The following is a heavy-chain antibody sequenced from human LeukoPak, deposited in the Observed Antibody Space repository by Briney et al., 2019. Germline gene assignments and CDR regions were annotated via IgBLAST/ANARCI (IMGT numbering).Heavy chain of an antibody. J-gene: IGHJ6*02. Sequence: GASVKVSCKASGYTFTSYYMHWVRQAPGQGLEWMGIINPSGGSTSYAQKFQGRVTMTRDTSTSTVYMELSSLRSEDTAVYYCATYRGDSTRYYYYYYGMDVWGQGTTVTVSS. D-gene: IGHD1-26*01. CDR1: GYTFTSYY. V-gene: IGHV1-46*03. CDR3: ATYRGDSTRYYYYYYGMDV. CDR2: INPSGGST.